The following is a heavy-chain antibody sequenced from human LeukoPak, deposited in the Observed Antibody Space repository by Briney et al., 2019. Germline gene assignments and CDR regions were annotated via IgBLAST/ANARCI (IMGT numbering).Heavy chain of an antibody. CDR3: AKGAGGFSYYNWFDP. CDR1: GGSMNTYS. J-gene: IGHJ5*02. Sequence: SETLSLTCTVSGGSMNTYSWSWIRQPPGKGLEWIGSIYYSGTTHYSPSLESRVTISVDTSKNQFSLKLDSVTAADTAIYYCAKGAGGFSYYNWFDPWGQGTLVTVSS. V-gene: IGHV4-39*07. CDR2: IYYSGTT. D-gene: IGHD5-18*01.